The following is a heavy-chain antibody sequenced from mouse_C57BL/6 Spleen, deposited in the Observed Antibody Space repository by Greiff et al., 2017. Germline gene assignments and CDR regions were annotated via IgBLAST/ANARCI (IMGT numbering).Heavy chain of an antibody. CDR3: ARDGYYEGWFAY. J-gene: IGHJ3*01. CDR1: GYTFTSYN. V-gene: IGHV1-12*01. Sequence: QVQLQQSGAELVRPGASVKMSCKASGYTFTSYNMHWVQQTPRQGLEWIGAIYPGNGDTSYNQKFKGKATLTVDKSSSTAYMQLSSLTSEDSAVYFCARDGYYEGWFAYWGQGTLVTVSA. CDR2: IYPGNGDT. D-gene: IGHD2-3*01.